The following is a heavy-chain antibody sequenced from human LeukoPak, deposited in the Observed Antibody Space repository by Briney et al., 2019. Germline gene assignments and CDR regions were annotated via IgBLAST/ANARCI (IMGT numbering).Heavy chain of an antibody. CDR2: ISYDGSSK. D-gene: IGHD1-26*01. J-gene: IGHJ4*02. CDR1: GFTFSRYG. V-gene: IGHV3-30*03. CDR3: ARDISGKYTFDY. Sequence: RSLRLSCAASGFTFSRYGMHWVRQAPGKGLEWVAVISYDGSSKYYGDSVKGRFTITRDNSQNTQYLQMNSLRVEDTAVYYCARDISGKYTFDYWGQGTLVTVSS.